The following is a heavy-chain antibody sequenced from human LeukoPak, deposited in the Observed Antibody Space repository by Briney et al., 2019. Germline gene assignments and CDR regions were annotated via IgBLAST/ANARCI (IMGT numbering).Heavy chain of an antibody. D-gene: IGHD3-16*01. CDR2: ISTSSSYI. CDR1: GFTFSAYS. Sequence: PGGSLRLSCAASGFTFSAYSMNWVRQAPGKGLEWVSSISTSSSYIYYADSVKGRFTVSRDNAKNSLFLQMNSLRAEDTAIYYCAKGGQFELDYYFDYWGQGTLVTVSS. CDR3: AKGGQFELDYYFDY. V-gene: IGHV3-21*04. J-gene: IGHJ4*02.